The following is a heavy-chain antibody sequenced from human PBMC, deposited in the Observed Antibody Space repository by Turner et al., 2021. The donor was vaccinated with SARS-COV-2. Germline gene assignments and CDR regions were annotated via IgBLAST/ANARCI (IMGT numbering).Heavy chain of an antibody. CDR1: GYTLTELS. D-gene: IGHD4-17*01. Sequence: QVQLVQSGAEVKKPGASVKVSCKVSGYTLTELSMHWVRQAPGKGLEWMGGVDPEDAKTIYAQKFQGRVTMTEDTSTDTAYMEVSSLRSEDTAVYYWATATVIYGDYENYYYYYGMDVWGQGTTVTVSS. CDR3: ATATVIYGDYENYYYYYGMDV. CDR2: VDPEDAKT. J-gene: IGHJ6*02. V-gene: IGHV1-24*01.